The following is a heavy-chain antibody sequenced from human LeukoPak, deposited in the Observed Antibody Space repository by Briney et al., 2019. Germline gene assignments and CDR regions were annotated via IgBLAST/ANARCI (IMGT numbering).Heavy chain of an antibody. D-gene: IGHD3-10*01. V-gene: IGHV1-69*01. CDR2: ITPVFGTP. CDR3: ARERGDGSGSYYMTANWFDP. Sequence: ASVKVSCKASGDTFSNYAISWVRQAPGQGLEWMGGITPVFGTPNYAQKFQGRVTITADESTSTAYMELSSLRSEDTAVYYCARERGDGSGSYYMTANWFDPWGQGTLVTVSS. J-gene: IGHJ5*02. CDR1: GDTFSNYA.